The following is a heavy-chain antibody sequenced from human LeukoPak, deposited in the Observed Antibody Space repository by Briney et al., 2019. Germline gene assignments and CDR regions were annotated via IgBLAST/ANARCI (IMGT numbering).Heavy chain of an antibody. J-gene: IGHJ4*02. CDR3: ARGPKYYDILTGYYYWDY. V-gene: IGHV1-8*03. D-gene: IGHD3-9*01. CDR2: MNPNSGNT. Sequence: ASVKVSCKASGYTFTSYDINWVRQATGQGLEWMGWMNPNSGNTGYAQKFQGRVTITRNTSISTAYMELSSLRSEDTAVYYCARGPKYYDILTGYYYWDYWGQGTLVTVSS. CDR1: GYTFTSYD.